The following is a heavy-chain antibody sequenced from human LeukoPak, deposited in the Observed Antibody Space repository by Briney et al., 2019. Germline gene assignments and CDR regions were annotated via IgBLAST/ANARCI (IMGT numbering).Heavy chain of an antibody. V-gene: IGHV3-23*01. CDR3: AKEVYYYGSGSYYSANYIDY. J-gene: IGHJ4*02. D-gene: IGHD3-10*01. Sequence: GGSLRLSCAASGFTFSTYAMSWVRQAPGKGLEWVSAISGSGGYTYYADSVRGRFTISRDNSKNTLYLEMNSLRAEDTAVYYCAKEVYYYGSGSYYSANYIDYWGQGTLVTVSS. CDR1: GFTFSTYA. CDR2: ISGSGGYT.